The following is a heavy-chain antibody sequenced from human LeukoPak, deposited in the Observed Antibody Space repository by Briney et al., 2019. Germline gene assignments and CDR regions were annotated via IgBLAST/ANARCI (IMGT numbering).Heavy chain of an antibody. V-gene: IGHV4-30-4*01. J-gene: IGHJ5*02. D-gene: IGHD6-13*01. Sequence: SQTLSLSCTVSGGSISSGDYYWSWIRQPPGKGLEWIGYIYYSGSTYYNPSLKSRVTISVDTSKNQFSLKLSPVTAADTAVYYCARGDYGGIAAAGTPYNWFDPWGQGTLVTVSS. CDR1: GGSISSGDYY. CDR2: IYYSGST. CDR3: ARGDYGGIAAAGTPYNWFDP.